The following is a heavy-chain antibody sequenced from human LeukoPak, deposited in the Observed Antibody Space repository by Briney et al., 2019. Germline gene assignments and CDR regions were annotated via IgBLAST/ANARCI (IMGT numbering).Heavy chain of an antibody. CDR3: ARGVPSPFPDPFDH. CDR1: GFTFSDNY. D-gene: IGHD2/OR15-2a*01. Sequence: TGGSLRLSCAASGFTFSDNYMSWIRQAPGKGLEWVSYISSSGSTIYYADSVKGRFTISRDNAKNSLYLQMNSLRAEDTAVYYCARGVPSPFPDPFDHWGQGTLVTVSS. V-gene: IGHV3-11*04. J-gene: IGHJ4*02. CDR2: ISSSGSTI.